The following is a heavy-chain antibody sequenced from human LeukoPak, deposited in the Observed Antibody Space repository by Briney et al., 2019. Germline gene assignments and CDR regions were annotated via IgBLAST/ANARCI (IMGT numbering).Heavy chain of an antibody. CDR1: GYTFTSYD. J-gene: IGHJ6*02. CDR2: MNGNTGNT. D-gene: IGHD5-18*01. CDR3: ARGNSYGSPYGMDV. Sequence: ASVKVSCKASGYTFTSYDVNWVRQATGQGPEWMGWMNGNTGNTGYAQKFQGRVTMTRDTSISTAYMELSSLSSDDTAIYYCARGNSYGSPYGMDVWGQGTTATVSS. V-gene: IGHV1-8*01.